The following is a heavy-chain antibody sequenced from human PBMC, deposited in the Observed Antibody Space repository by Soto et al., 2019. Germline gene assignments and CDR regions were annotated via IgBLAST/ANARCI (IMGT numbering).Heavy chain of an antibody. CDR1: GFTFSSYW. CDR3: ARDRPDIYDGSGYYPLDY. V-gene: IGHV3-7*01. CDR2: IKQDGSEK. J-gene: IGHJ4*02. D-gene: IGHD3-22*01. Sequence: GGSLRLSCAASGFTFSSYWMSWVRQAPGKGLEWVANIKQDGSEKYYVDSVKGRFTISRDNAKNSLYLQMNSLRAEDTAVYYCARDRPDIYDGSGYYPLDYWGQGTLVTVSS.